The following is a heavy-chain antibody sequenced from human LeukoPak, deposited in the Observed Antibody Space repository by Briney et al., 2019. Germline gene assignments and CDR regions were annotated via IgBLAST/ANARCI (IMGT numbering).Heavy chain of an antibody. Sequence: SETLSLTCTVSGGSISSSSYYWGWIRQPPGKGLEWIGSIYYSGSTYYNPSLKSRVTISVDTCKNQFSLKLSSVTAADTAVYYCARHRAPTVIVWFDPWGQGTLVTVSS. J-gene: IGHJ5*02. CDR1: GGSISSSSYY. CDR3: ARHRAPTVIVWFDP. D-gene: IGHD2/OR15-2a*01. V-gene: IGHV4-39*01. CDR2: IYYSGST.